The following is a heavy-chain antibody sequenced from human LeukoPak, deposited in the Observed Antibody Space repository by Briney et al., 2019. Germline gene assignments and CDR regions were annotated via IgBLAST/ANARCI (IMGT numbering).Heavy chain of an antibody. D-gene: IGHD3-22*01. Sequence: KPSETLSLTCAVYGGSFSGYYWSWIRQPPGKGLEWIGEINHSGSTNYNPSLKSRVTISVDTSKNQFSLKLSSVTAADTAVYYCARVDGGYYSNWFDPWGQGTLVTVSS. CDR3: ARVDGGYYSNWFDP. CDR1: GGSFSGYY. CDR2: INHSGST. J-gene: IGHJ5*02. V-gene: IGHV4-34*01.